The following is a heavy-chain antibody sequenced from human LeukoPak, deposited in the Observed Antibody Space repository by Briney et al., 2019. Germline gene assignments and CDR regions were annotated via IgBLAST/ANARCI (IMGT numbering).Heavy chain of an antibody. CDR1: GFTFSNFA. Sequence: GGSLRLSCAASGFTFSNFAIHWVRQAPGKGLEWVAVISDDGRHNYYADSVKGRFTISRDNSKNTLYLQMNSLRAEDTAVYYCAKAFTFPGIAAASNYWGQGTLVTVSS. CDR3: AKAFTFPGIAAASNY. J-gene: IGHJ4*02. CDR2: ISDDGRHN. D-gene: IGHD6-13*01. V-gene: IGHV3-30*04.